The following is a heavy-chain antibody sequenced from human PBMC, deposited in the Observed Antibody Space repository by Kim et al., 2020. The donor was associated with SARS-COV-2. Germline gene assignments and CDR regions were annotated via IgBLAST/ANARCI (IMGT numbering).Heavy chain of an antibody. J-gene: IGHJ4*02. CDR3: ARGRGGGYFDY. CDR1: GFTFSSYA. D-gene: IGHD2-15*01. CDR2: ISYDGSNK. V-gene: IGHV3-30-3*01. Sequence: GGSLRLSCAASGFTFSSYAMHWVRQAPGKGLEWVAVISYDGSNKYYADSVKGRFTISRDNSKNTLYLQMNSLRAEDTAVYYCARGRGGGYFDYWGQGTLV.